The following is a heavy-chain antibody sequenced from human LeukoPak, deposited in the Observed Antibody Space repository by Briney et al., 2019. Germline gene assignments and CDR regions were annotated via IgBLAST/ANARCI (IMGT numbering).Heavy chain of an antibody. V-gene: IGHV5-51*01. CDR3: ARLAFCTNAVCFSNYYYSMDV. CDR1: GYSFTSYW. CDR2: IYSDDSDT. Sequence: GESLKISCKGSGYSFTSYWIGWVRQMPGKGLEWMGIIYSDDSDTKYSPSFQGQVTISADKSTSTAYLQWSSLKASDTAMYYCARLAFCTNAVCFSNYYYSMDVWGRGTTVTVSS. J-gene: IGHJ6*03. D-gene: IGHD2-8*01.